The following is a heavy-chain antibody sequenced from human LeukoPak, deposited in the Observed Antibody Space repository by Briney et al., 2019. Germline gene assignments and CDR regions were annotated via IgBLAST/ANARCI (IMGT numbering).Heavy chain of an antibody. V-gene: IGHV4-59*12. J-gene: IGHJ4*02. CDR1: GGSISSYY. CDR3: ARRGYSYGL. D-gene: IGHD5-18*01. Sequence: NPSETLSLTCTVSGGSISSYYWSWIRQPPGKGLEWIGYIYYSGSTNYNPSLKSRVTISVDTSKNQFSLKLSSVTAADTAVYYCARRGYSYGLWGQGTLVTVSS. CDR2: IYYSGST.